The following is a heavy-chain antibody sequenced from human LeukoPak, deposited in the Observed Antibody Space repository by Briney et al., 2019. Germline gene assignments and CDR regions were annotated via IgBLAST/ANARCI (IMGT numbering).Heavy chain of an antibody. CDR3: ARERWTYDSSGYYEY. J-gene: IGHJ4*02. D-gene: IGHD3-22*01. CDR1: GYTFTGYY. CDR2: IHPNNGNT. V-gene: IGHV1-46*01. Sequence: ASVKVSCKASGYTFTGYYMHWVRQAPGQGLEWVGIIHPNNGNTRCAQKFQGRVTMTRDTSTSTVYMELSSLRSEDTAVYYCARERWTYDSSGYYEYWGQGTLVTVSS.